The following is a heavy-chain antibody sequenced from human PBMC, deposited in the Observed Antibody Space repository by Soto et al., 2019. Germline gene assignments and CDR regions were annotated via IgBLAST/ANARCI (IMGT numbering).Heavy chain of an antibody. J-gene: IGHJ4*02. V-gene: IGHV1-18*01. CDR2: ISTDRGDT. CDR1: GYSFTTHD. D-gene: IGHD2-15*01. Sequence: QVQLVQSGAEVKKPGASVKVSCKASGYSFTTHDITWLRQAPGKGLEWVGGISTDRGDTIYPQNLQGRVTMTTDSSTSTVYMELKSLRSDDTAVYYCSRDALNRGGKYFDYWGQGTLVTVSS. CDR3: SRDALNRGGKYFDY.